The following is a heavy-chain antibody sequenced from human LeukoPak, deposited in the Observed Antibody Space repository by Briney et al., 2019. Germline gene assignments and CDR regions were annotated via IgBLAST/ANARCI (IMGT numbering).Heavy chain of an antibody. Sequence: SGGSLRLSCAASGFTFSNYSMNWVRQAPGKGLEWVSSISSSSSYIYYADSVKGRFTISRDNAKNSLYLQMNSLRAEDTAVYYCARDAPISSGHDYWGQGTLVTVSS. CDR3: ARDAPISSGHDY. J-gene: IGHJ4*02. V-gene: IGHV3-21*01. CDR2: ISSSSSYI. CDR1: GFTFSNYS. D-gene: IGHD3-22*01.